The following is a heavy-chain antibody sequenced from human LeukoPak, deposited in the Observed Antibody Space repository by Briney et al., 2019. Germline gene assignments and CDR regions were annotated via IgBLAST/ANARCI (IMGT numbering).Heavy chain of an antibody. J-gene: IGHJ3*02. CDR1: GGSFSGDF. V-gene: IGHV4-34*01. CDR3: ARVGYPTQRRVLSTVTIPTSGAFDI. CDR2: INHTGST. Sequence: SETLSLTCAVYGGSFSGDFWSWIRQPPGKGLEWIGEINHTGSTKYNPSLKSRVSISVDTSKNQFSLRLTSVTAADTAVYHCARVGYPTQRRVLSTVTIPTSGAFDIWGQGTLVTVSS. D-gene: IGHD4-17*01.